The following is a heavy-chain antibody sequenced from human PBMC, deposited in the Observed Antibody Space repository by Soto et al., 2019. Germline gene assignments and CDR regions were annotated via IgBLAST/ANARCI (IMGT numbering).Heavy chain of an antibody. V-gene: IGHV5-51*01. CDR3: ARRGTTGYYFYGMDV. D-gene: IGHD1-1*01. CDR2: IYPGDSDT. Sequence: GESLKISCQGSGYSFTNYWIGWVRQMPGKGLEWMGIIYPGDSDTRYSPSFQGQVTISADKSISTAYLQWSSLKASDTAMYYCARRGTTGYYFYGMDVWGQGTTVTVYS. J-gene: IGHJ6*02. CDR1: GYSFTNYW.